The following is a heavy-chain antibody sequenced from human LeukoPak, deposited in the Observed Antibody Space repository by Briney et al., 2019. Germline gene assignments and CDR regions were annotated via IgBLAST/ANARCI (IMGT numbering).Heavy chain of an antibody. CDR1: GFILTDYG. Sequence: GRPLRLSCAASGFILTDYGMHWVRQAPGKGLDWVAFMSYDGGNKYYADSVKGRFTISRANSKNTLYLQMNTLRTEDTAVYYCAKVGRNYGDYNGWFDPWGQGTLVTVSS. CDR2: MSYDGGNK. J-gene: IGHJ5*02. CDR3: AKVGRNYGDYNGWFDP. V-gene: IGHV3-30*18. D-gene: IGHD4-17*01.